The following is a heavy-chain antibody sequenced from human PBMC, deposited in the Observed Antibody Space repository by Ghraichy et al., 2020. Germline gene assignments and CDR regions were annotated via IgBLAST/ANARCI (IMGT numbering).Heavy chain of an antibody. CDR2: INSDGSST. J-gene: IGHJ4*02. CDR1: GFTFSSYW. D-gene: IGHD6-19*01. V-gene: IGHV3-74*01. Sequence: GGSLRLSCAASGFTFSSYWMHWVRQAPGKGLVWVSRINSDGSSTSYADSVKGRFTISRDNAKNTLYLQMNSLRAEDTAVYYCAWEDGVAGTVSDYWGQGTLVTVSS. CDR3: AWEDGVAGTVSDY.